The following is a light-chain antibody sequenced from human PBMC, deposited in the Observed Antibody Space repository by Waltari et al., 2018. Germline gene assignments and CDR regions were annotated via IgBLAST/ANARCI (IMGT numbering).Light chain of an antibody. V-gene: IGLV2-8*01. CDR2: AVP. J-gene: IGLJ2*01. CDR1: SNAVGHFYY. CDR3: SSYADNNIVI. Sequence: QSALTPPPSASGSPGQSVPISLTGTSNAVGHFYYSSWFQPHPSTVPKLMVYAVPKRPSGVPDRFSGSKSGNTASLTVSGLQAEDEADYYCSSYADNNIVIIGGGTKLTVL.